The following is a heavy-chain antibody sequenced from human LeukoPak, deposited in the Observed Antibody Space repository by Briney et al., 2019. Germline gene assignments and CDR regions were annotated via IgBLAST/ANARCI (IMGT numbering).Heavy chain of an antibody. Sequence: SETLSLTCAVYGGSFSGYSWSWIRQPPGQGLEWIGEINHSGSTNYNPSLKSRVTISVDTSKNQFSLKLTSVTAADTAVYYCARGRAYYYGSGPTYYYYTDVWGKGTTVTVSS. V-gene: IGHV4-34*01. J-gene: IGHJ6*03. CDR2: INHSGST. D-gene: IGHD3-10*01. CDR3: ARGRAYYYGSGPTYYYYTDV. CDR1: GGSFSGYS.